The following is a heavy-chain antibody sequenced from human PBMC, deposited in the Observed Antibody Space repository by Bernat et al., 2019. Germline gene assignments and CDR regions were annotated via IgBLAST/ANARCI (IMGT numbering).Heavy chain of an antibody. J-gene: IGHJ6*03. V-gene: IGHV1-46*01. D-gene: IGHD1-20*01. CDR2: INPSGGST. CDR3: ARDHNWKGLRMDV. Sequence: QVQLVQSGAEVKKPGASVKVSCKASGYTFTSYYMHWVRQAPGQGLEWMGIINPSGGSTSYAQKFQGSVTMTRDTSTSTVYMELSSLRSEDTAVYYCARDHNWKGLRMDVWGKGTTVTVSS. CDR1: GYTFTSYY.